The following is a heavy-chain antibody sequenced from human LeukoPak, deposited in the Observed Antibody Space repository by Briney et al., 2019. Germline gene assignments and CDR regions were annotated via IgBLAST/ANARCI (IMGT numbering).Heavy chain of an antibody. CDR1: GFTFSSYW. CDR2: IKQDGSEK. Sequence: GGSLSLSCAASGFTFSSYWMSWVRQAPGKGLEWVANIKQDGSEKYYVDSVKGRFTISRDNAKNSLYLQMNSLRAEDTAVYYCARDVWVDSSGTYGMDVWGQGTTVTVSS. CDR3: ARDVWVDSSGTYGMDV. V-gene: IGHV3-7*01. J-gene: IGHJ6*02. D-gene: IGHD6-19*01.